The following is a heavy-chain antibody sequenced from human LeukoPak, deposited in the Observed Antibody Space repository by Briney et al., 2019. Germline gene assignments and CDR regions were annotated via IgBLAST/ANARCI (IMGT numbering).Heavy chain of an antibody. D-gene: IGHD5-12*01. Sequence: GGSLRLSCAASGFTFSSYAMSWVRQAPGKGLEWVSAISGSGGSTYYADPVKGRFTISRDNSKNTLYLQMNSLRAEDTAVYYCAKDRIGIVATDDYWGQGTLVTVSS. V-gene: IGHV3-23*01. CDR1: GFTFSSYA. J-gene: IGHJ4*02. CDR3: AKDRIGIVATDDY. CDR2: ISGSGGST.